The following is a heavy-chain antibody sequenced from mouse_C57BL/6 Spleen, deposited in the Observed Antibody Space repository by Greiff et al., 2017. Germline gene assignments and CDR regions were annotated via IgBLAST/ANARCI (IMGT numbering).Heavy chain of an antibody. CDR1: GYTFTSYG. D-gene: IGHD1-1*01. Sequence: VLLLQSGAELARPGASVKLSCKASGYTFTSYGISWVKQRTGQGLEWIGAIYPRSGNTYYNEKFKGKATLTADKTSSTVYMELRSLTSEDSAVYFCARTDYGSSPFAYWGQGTLVTVSA. J-gene: IGHJ3*01. V-gene: IGHV1-81*01. CDR3: ARTDYGSSPFAY. CDR2: IYPRSGNT.